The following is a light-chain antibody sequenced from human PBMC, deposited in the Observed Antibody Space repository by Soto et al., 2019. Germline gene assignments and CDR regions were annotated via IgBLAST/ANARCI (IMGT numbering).Light chain of an antibody. CDR3: SSYTSSNTYV. CDR1: SSDVGAYKY. V-gene: IGLV2-14*03. CDR2: DVS. J-gene: IGLJ1*01. Sequence: QSVLTQPASVSGSPGQSITISCTGTSSDVGAYKYVSWYQHHPGKVPQLMIYDVSNRPSGVSDRFSGSKSGNTASLTISGFQAEDEADYYCSSYTSSNTYVFGTGTKVTVL.